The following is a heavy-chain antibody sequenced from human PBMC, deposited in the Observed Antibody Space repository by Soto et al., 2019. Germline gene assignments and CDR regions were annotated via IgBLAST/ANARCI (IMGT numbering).Heavy chain of an antibody. CDR3: ARDQGVTADGITWFDP. Sequence: SETLSLTCTVSNASFSSFSWSWIRQPAGKGLEWIGHISTSGSSNSNPSLNSRVTMSVDTSRNQFSLKLTSVTAADSAVYYCARDQGVTADGITWFDPWGQGTLVTVSS. D-gene: IGHD6-13*01. J-gene: IGHJ5*02. CDR2: ISTSGSS. V-gene: IGHV4-4*07. CDR1: NASFSSFS.